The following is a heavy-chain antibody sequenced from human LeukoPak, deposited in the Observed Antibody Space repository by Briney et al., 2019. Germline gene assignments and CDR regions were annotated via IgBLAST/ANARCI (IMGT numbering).Heavy chain of an antibody. CDR3: AKWVEQVDY. J-gene: IGHJ4*02. CDR2: IYSGGST. Sequence: PGGSLRLSCAASGLTVSSNSMSWVRQAPGKGLEWVSFIYSGGSTYYADSVKGRFTISRDNSKNTLYLQMNSLRAEDTAVYYCAKWVEQVDYWGQGTLVTVSS. D-gene: IGHD1/OR15-1a*01. CDR1: GLTVSSNS. V-gene: IGHV3-53*05.